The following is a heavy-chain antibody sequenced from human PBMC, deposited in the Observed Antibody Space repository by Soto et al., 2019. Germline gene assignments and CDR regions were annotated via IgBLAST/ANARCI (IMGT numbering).Heavy chain of an antibody. CDR3: ARDCSSTSCYDY. J-gene: IGHJ4*02. CDR1: GFTFSSYS. D-gene: IGHD2-2*01. Sequence: GGPLRLSCAASGFTFSSYSMNWVRQAPGKGLEWVSSISSSSSYIYYADSVKGRFTISRDNAKNSLYLQMNSLRAEDTAVYYCARDCSSTSCYDYWGQGTLVTVSS. V-gene: IGHV3-21*01. CDR2: ISSSSSYI.